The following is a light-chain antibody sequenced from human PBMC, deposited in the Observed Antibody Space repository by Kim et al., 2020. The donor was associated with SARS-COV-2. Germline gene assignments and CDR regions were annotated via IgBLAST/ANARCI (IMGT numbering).Light chain of an antibody. CDR2: DAS. Sequence: DFQMTQSPSTLSASVGDRVTITCRASQSISSWLAWYQQKPGKAPKLLIYDASSLESGVPSRFSGSGSGTEFTLTISSLQPDDFATYYCQQYNSYPYTFGQGTKLEI. J-gene: IGKJ2*01. V-gene: IGKV1-5*01. CDR1: QSISSW. CDR3: QQYNSYPYT.